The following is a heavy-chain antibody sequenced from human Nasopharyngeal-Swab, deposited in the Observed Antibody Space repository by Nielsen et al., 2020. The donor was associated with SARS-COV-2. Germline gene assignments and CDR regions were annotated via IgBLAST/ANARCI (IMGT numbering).Heavy chain of an antibody. CDR1: GFLFSNHW. D-gene: IGHD3-3*01. CDR2: INSNGVVT. Sequence: GESLKISCAASGFLFSNHWIHWVRQAPGQGLVWVSRINSNGVVTGYADSVKGRFTVSSDNAKNTLYLQMSNVTVEDTGVYYCAREYGSGYSSNFDSWGQGTLVTVSS. CDR3: AREYGSGYSSNFDS. V-gene: IGHV3-74*01. J-gene: IGHJ4*02.